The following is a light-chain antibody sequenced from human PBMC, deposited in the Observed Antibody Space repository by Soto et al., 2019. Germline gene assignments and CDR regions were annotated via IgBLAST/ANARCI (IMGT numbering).Light chain of an antibody. J-gene: IGKJ1*01. CDR3: QQNYNMLWT. CDR2: AAS. Sequence: DIQMTQSPSSLCASVGDRVTITCRASQTITTYLNWYQQKPGKAPKLLIYAASSLQSGVPSRFSGSGSGTDFTLTISSLQPEDFATYYCQQNYNMLWTFGQGTKVDIK. CDR1: QTITTY. V-gene: IGKV1-39*01.